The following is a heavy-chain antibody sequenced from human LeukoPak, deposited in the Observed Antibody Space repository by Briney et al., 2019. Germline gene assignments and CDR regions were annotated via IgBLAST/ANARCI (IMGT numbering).Heavy chain of an antibody. CDR2: IYYSGST. Sequence: PSETLSLTCTVSGGSISSSSYYWGWIRRPPGKGLEWIGSIYYSGSTYYNPSLKSRVTISVDTSKNQFSPKLSSVTAADTAVYYCASVELSCYYMDVWGKGTTVTVSS. CDR3: ASVELSCYYMDV. V-gene: IGHV4-39*01. D-gene: IGHD4/OR15-4a*01. CDR1: GGSISSSSYY. J-gene: IGHJ6*03.